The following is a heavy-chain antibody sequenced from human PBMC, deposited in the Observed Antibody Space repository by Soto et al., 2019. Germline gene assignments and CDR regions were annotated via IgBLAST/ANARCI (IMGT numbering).Heavy chain of an antibody. J-gene: IGHJ4*02. D-gene: IGHD3-22*01. CDR2: IYPGDSDT. Sequence: GETLKISCKASGYSFTSYWIGWVRQMPGKGLEWMGIIYPGDSDTRYSPSFQGLVTISTDKSISTAYLQWSSLKASDTAMYYCARLGYYASSGSLPYWGQGTLVTVSS. V-gene: IGHV5-51*01. CDR3: ARLGYYASSGSLPY. CDR1: GYSFTSYW.